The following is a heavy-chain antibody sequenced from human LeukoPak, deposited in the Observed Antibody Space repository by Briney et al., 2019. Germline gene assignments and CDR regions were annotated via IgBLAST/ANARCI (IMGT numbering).Heavy chain of an antibody. CDR3: ARGFGFLEWLLKGYYYYGLDV. Sequence: SETLSLTCAVYGGSFSAYYWSWIRQPPGKRLEWIGEINHSGSTNYNPSLKSRVTISVDTSKNQISLKLSSVTAADTAVYYCARGFGFLEWLLKGYYYYGLDVWGPGATVTVSS. D-gene: IGHD3-3*01. V-gene: IGHV4-34*01. J-gene: IGHJ6*02. CDR1: GGSFSAYY. CDR2: INHSGST.